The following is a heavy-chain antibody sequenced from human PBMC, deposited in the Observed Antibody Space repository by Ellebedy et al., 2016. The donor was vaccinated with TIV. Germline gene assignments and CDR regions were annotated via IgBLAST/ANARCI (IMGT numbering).Heavy chain of an antibody. D-gene: IGHD2-8*01. V-gene: IGHV4-59*13. CDR1: GGYIGSFY. Sequence: SETLSLXXTVSGGYIGSFYWSWIRQPPGKGLEWIGYIYGSGTTKYNSSLKSRVSMSVDTSKNQFSLQLSSVTAADAAVYFCGRASVLMGIDFWGQGTLVTVSS. CDR3: GRASVLMGIDF. CDR2: IYGSGTT. J-gene: IGHJ4*02.